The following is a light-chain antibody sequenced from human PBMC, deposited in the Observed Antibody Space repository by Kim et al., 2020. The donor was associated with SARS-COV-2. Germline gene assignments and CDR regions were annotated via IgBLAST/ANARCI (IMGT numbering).Light chain of an antibody. CDR3: QKYNSAPWT. CDR2: AAS. CDR1: QDIANS. V-gene: IGKV1-27*01. Sequence: SASVGDGVTITCRASQDIANSLAWYQQKPGKVPKVLIYAASTLQSGVPSRFSGSGSGTEFTLTIGSLQTEDVATYYCQKYNSAPWTFGPGTKVEIK. J-gene: IGKJ1*01.